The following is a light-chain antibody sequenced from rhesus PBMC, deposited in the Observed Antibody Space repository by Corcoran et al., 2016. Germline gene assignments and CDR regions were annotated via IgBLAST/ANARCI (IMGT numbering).Light chain of an antibody. CDR1: SSDIGDYDY. Sequence: QAALTQPPSVSGSPGQSVTISCTGTSSDIGDYDYVSWYQQHPGKAPKLMIYDVSKRPSGVSDRFSGSKSGNTASLTISGLQAEDEADYSCSSYAGSNTYIFGAGTRLTVL. CDR3: SSYAGSNTYI. CDR2: DVS. J-gene: IGLJ1*01. V-gene: IGLV2-23*01.